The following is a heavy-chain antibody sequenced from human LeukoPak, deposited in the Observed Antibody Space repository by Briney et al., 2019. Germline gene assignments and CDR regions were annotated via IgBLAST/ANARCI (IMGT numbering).Heavy chain of an antibody. CDR2: ISYDGSNK. CDR3: ATLSVVPAAMVDY. D-gene: IGHD2-2*01. V-gene: IGHV3-30*04. CDR1: GFTFSRYG. J-gene: IGHJ4*02. Sequence: PGGSLRLSCAASGFTFSRYGMHWVRQAPGKGLEWVTAISYDGSNKYYADSVKGRFTISRDNSKNTLYLQMNSLRAEDTAVYYCATLSVVPAAMVDYWGQGTLVTVSS.